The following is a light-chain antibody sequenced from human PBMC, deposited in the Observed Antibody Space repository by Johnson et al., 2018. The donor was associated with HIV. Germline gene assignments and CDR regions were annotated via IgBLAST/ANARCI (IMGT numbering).Light chain of an antibody. CDR1: SSNVGSSF. V-gene: IGLV1-51*01. CDR3: GTWDSSLTSYV. Sequence: QSVLTQPPSVSAAPGQTVTISCSGSSSNVGSSFVSWYRQVPGTAPKLLIYDNNKRPSGIPDRFSGSKSGASATLGITGLQTGDEADYYCGTWDSSLTSYVFGAGTKVIVL. J-gene: IGLJ1*01. CDR2: DNN.